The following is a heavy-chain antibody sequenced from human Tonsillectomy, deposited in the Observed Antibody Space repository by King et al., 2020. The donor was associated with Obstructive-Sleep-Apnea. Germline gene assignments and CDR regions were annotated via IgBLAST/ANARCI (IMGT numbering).Heavy chain of an antibody. D-gene: IGHD3-10*01. V-gene: IGHV3-30*18. Sequence: VQLVESGGGVVQPGRSLRLSCAASGFTFSSFGMHWVRQAPGKGLGWVAVIAYDGSNKYYVDSVKGRFTISRDNSKNTLYLQMNSLRAEDTAVYYCAKYSLYTSGSYAMDVWGQGTTVTVSS. CDR3: AKYSLYTSGSYAMDV. CDR2: IAYDGSNK. CDR1: GFTFSSFG. J-gene: IGHJ6*02.